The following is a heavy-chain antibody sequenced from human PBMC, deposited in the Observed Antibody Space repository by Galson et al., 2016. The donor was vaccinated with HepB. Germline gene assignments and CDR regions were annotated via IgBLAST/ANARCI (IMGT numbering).Heavy chain of an antibody. CDR1: GYTFSSYG. CDR2: IGGSNGNT. V-gene: IGHV1-18*01. D-gene: IGHD6-6*01. J-gene: IGHJ6*02. CDR3: ARGSPSVYYGMDI. Sequence: SVKVSCKAFGYTFSSYGISWVRQAPGQGLEWMGWIGGSNGNTQYAQVLQGRVTMTTDTSTSTAYMELRSLRSDDTAVFYCARGSPSVYYGMDIWGQGTTVTVSS.